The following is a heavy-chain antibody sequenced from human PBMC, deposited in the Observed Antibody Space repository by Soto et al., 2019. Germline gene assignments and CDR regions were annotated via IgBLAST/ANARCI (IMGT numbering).Heavy chain of an antibody. CDR1: GFSFTGYY. V-gene: IGHV1-2*02. J-gene: IGHJ5*02. CDR3: AKDLTRQLAYWLDP. CDR2: INAHSGGT. Sequence: ASVKVSCKASGFSFTGYYIHWLRQAPGQGLEWMGWINAHSGGTEYAQKFQGRVTLTRDTSIATAYLTLTSLTSDDTALYYCAKDLTRQLAYWLDPWGQGPQVTASS. D-gene: IGHD6-6*01.